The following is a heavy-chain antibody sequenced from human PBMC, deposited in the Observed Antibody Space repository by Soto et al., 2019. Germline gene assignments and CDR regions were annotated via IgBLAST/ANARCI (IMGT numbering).Heavy chain of an antibody. V-gene: IGHV1-2*02. CDR1: GYTFTGYY. CDR3: ARMGRVYCSSTSCYDYYYYGMDV. CDR2: INPNSGGT. D-gene: IGHD2-2*01. Sequence: GASVKVSCKASGYTFTGYYMHWVRQAPGQGLEWMGWINPNSGGTNYAQKFQGRVTMTRDTSISTAYMELSRLRSDDTAVYYCARMGRVYCSSTSCYDYYYYGMDVWGQGTTVTVYS. J-gene: IGHJ6*02.